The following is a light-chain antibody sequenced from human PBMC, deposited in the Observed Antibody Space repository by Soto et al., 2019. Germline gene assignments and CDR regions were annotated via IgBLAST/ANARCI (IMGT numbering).Light chain of an antibody. Sequence: QSGLTQPASVPGSPGQSITISCTGTSSDVGSYNYVSWYQHHPGKAPRLMICASSNRPSGVSHRFSGSRSGDTASLTISGLQAEDEPDYSCSSHTTIGDLQVFGPGTKVTAL. CDR1: SSDVGSYNY. CDR2: ASS. V-gene: IGLV2-14*01. J-gene: IGLJ1*01. CDR3: SSHTTIGDLQV.